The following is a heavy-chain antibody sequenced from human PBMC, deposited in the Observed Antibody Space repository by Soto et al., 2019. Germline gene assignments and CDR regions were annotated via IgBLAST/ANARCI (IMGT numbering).Heavy chain of an antibody. Sequence: QVQLVQSGAEVKKPGASVKVSCKASGYTFTSYAMHWVRQAPGQRLEWMGWINAGNGNTKYSQKFQGRVTITRDTSASTAYMELSSLRSEDTAVYYCARGLRFLEWGFLDYWGQGTLVTVSS. CDR3: ARGLRFLEWGFLDY. CDR2: INAGNGNT. J-gene: IGHJ4*02. V-gene: IGHV1-3*01. CDR1: GYTFTSYA. D-gene: IGHD3-3*01.